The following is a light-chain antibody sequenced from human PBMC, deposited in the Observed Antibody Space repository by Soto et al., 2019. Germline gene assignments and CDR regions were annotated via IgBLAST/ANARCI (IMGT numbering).Light chain of an antibody. CDR2: EVT. Sequence: QSVLTQSASVSGSPGQSITISCTGTTSDIGFSYYVSWYQQHPDKAPKLVIYEVTKRPSGVPDRVSASKSGNTASLTVSGLRAEDEADYYCSSYAGSNNFVFGSGTKVTVL. V-gene: IGLV2-8*01. J-gene: IGLJ1*01. CDR3: SSYAGSNNFV. CDR1: TSDIGFSYY.